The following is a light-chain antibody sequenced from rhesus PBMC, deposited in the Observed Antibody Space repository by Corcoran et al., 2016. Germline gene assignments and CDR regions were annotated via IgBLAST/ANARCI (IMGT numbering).Light chain of an antibody. Sequence: EILMTQSPATLSLSPGERATLSCRASQSVSSRLAWYQQTPGHHPRLLIYGASSRFTGIPDRFSGSGSGTDFTRTISSLEPEDVAVYFCQQESNWSLTFGGGTKVEVK. J-gene: IGKJ4*01. CDR2: GAS. V-gene: IGKV3-17*02. CDR3: QQESNWSLT. CDR1: QSVSSR.